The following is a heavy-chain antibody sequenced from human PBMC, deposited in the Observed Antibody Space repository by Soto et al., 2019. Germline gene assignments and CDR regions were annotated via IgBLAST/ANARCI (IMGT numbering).Heavy chain of an antibody. CDR2: INPNSGGT. Sequence: ASVKVSCKASGYTFTGYYMHWVRQAPGQGLEWMGWINPNSGGTNYAQKFQGRVTMTRDTPISTAYMELSRLRSDDTAVYYCARDGVSSPTYYYDSSGSQAWFDPWGQGTLVTVSS. V-gene: IGHV1-2*02. CDR1: GYTFTGYY. J-gene: IGHJ5*02. D-gene: IGHD3-22*01. CDR3: ARDGVSSPTYYYDSSGSQAWFDP.